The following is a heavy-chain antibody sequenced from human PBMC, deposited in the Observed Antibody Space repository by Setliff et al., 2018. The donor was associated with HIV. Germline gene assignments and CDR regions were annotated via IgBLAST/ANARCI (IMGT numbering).Heavy chain of an antibody. J-gene: IGHJ3*02. CDR2: ISTSSATK. Sequence: PGGSLRLSCVASGFTFSDYYMIWIRQAPGQGLEWVSYISTSSATKYYADSVKGRFTISRDNAKNSLYLQMNSVRAEDTAVYYCARDTGWKIDIWGQGTMVTVS. CDR1: GFTFSDYY. V-gene: IGHV3-11*01. D-gene: IGHD1-1*01. CDR3: ARDTGWKIDI.